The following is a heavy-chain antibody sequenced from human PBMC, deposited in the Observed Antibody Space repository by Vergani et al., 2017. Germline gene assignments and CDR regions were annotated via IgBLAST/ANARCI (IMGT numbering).Heavy chain of an antibody. Sequence: VQLVESGGGVVQPGRSLRLSCAASGFTFSSYSMNWVRQAPGKGLEWVSSISSSSSYIYYADSVKGRFTISRDNAKNSLYLQMNSLRAEDTAVYYCARDAERVYSGSFPGTWGQGTLVTVSS. J-gene: IGHJ5*02. V-gene: IGHV3-21*01. CDR3: ARDAERVYSGSFPGT. CDR1: GFTFSSYS. D-gene: IGHD1-26*01. CDR2: ISSSSSYI.